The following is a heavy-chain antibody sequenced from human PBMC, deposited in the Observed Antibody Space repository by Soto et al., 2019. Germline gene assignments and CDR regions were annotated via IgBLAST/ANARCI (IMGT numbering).Heavy chain of an antibody. Sequence: QVQLQESGPGLVKPSQTLSLTCTVSGGSISSGGFYWSWIRQHPGKGLEWIGYIYYSGSTYYNPSLKSRVTISVDTSKNQFSLKLSSVTAADTAVYYCARDYGDYDDPRRFDPWGQGTLVTVSS. D-gene: IGHD4-17*01. CDR3: ARDYGDYDDPRRFDP. CDR2: IYYSGST. J-gene: IGHJ5*02. CDR1: GGSISSGGFY. V-gene: IGHV4-31*03.